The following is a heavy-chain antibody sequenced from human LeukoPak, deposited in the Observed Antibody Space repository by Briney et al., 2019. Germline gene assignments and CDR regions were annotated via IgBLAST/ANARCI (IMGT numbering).Heavy chain of an antibody. J-gene: IGHJ4*02. Sequence: ASVKVSCKVSGYTLTELSIHWVRQAPGQGLEWMGRVNPRGGSTNYARKFQGRVTMTRDTSANTVYMELNSLRPEDTAIYYCARDLGYCSSGTCPYFDNWGQGTLVTISS. CDR2: VNPRGGST. V-gene: IGHV1-46*01. CDR1: GYTLTELS. CDR3: ARDLGYCSSGTCPYFDN. D-gene: IGHD2-15*01.